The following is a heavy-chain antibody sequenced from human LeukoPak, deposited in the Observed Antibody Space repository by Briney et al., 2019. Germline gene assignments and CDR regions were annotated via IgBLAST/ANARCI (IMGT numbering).Heavy chain of an antibody. Sequence: SETLSLTCTVSSGSISNYYWSWIRQPAGKGLEWIGRIYTSGSTNYNPSLKSRVTMSIDTSKNQFSLKLRSVTAADTPVYYCARDREFTTVTTWFDYWGQGTLVTVSS. CDR1: SGSISNYY. CDR3: ARDREFTTVTTWFDY. CDR2: IYTSGST. D-gene: IGHD4-11*01. J-gene: IGHJ4*02. V-gene: IGHV4-4*07.